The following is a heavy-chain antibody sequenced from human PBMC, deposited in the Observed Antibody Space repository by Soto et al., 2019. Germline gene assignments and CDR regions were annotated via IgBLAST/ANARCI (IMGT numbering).Heavy chain of an antibody. D-gene: IGHD1-20*01. CDR1: GFTFSSYP. CDR3: ARGPITQTSFIDH. Sequence: LRLSCEASGFTFSSYPMHWVRQAPGKGLEWVTVISYDGGNQYYADSVKGRFTISRDNSKDTLYLQMHSLRSDDTAVYFCARGPITQTSFIDHWGQGTLVTVSS. V-gene: IGHV3-30-3*01. CDR2: ISYDGGNQ. J-gene: IGHJ4*02.